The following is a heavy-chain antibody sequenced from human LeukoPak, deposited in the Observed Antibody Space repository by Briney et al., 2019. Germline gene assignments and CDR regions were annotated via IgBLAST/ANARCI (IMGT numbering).Heavy chain of an antibody. V-gene: IGHV3-7*01. CDR1: GFTFSSYW. Sequence: GGSLRLSCAASGFTFSSYWMSWVRQAPGKGLEWVANIKQDGSEKYYVDSVKGRFTISRDNAKNSLYLQMNSLRAEDTAVYYCAREGGSSGWFVDYWGQGTLVTVSS. J-gene: IGHJ4*02. CDR3: AREGGSSGWFVDY. D-gene: IGHD6-19*01. CDR2: IKQDGSEK.